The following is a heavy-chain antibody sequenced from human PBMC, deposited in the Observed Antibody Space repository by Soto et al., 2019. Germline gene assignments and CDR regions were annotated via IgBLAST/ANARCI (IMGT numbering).Heavy chain of an antibody. J-gene: IGHJ6*04. V-gene: IGHV3-23*01. CDR1: GFTFSSYA. CDR3: AKDLIAGNQQHAFWSGFGDGMDV. CDR2: ISGSGGST. D-gene: IGHD3-3*01. Sequence: EVQLLESGGGLGQPGGSLRLSCAASGFTFSSYAMSWVRQAPGKGLEWVSAISGSGGSTYYADSVKCRFTISRDNSKNTLYLQLNSLRAEDTGVYYCAKDLIAGNQQHAFWSGFGDGMDVWGNGTTVTVSS.